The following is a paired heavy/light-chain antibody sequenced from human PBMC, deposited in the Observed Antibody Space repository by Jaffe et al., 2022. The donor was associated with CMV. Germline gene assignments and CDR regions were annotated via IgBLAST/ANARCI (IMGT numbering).Light chain of an antibody. Sequence: SSGLTQPPSLSMSPGQTARITCSGDALPNQYASWYQQKPGQVPVLLIYRDTERSSGIPERFSGSSSGTIATLTISGVQAEDEADYYCQSTVSIGTVVFGGGTTLTVL. CDR2: RDT. CDR3: QSTVSIGTVV. V-gene: IGLV3-25*03. CDR1: ALPNQY. J-gene: IGLJ2*01.
Heavy chain of an antibody. Sequence: QVQLVESGGGWVKPGGSLRLSCAASGSTFRNFYMSWIRQAPGKGLEWISYISSSGTTVYYADSVKDRFTISRDNAKNSLDLQMDSLRADDTAVYYCASTRTTPNWYFDLWGRGTLVTVSS. CDR3: ASTRTTPNWYFDL. V-gene: IGHV3-11*01. J-gene: IGHJ2*01. CDR1: GSTFRNFY. CDR2: ISSSGTTV. D-gene: IGHD4-4*01.